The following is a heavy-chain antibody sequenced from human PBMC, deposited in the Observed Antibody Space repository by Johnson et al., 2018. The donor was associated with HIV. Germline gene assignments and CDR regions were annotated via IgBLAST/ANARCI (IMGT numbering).Heavy chain of an antibody. J-gene: IGHJ3*02. Sequence: VQLVESGGGVVQPGTSLRLSCAASGFTFGIYGMHWVRQAPGKGLEWVANIDPDGKDDYYVDSLEGRFTISRDNAKSSLFLQMDNLRSEDTALYYCARDGIYSSPHDAYDIWGQGTMVTVSS. CDR3: ARDGIYSSPHDAYDI. V-gene: IGHV3-7*05. CDR2: IDPDGKDD. D-gene: IGHD6-19*01. CDR1: GFTFGIYG.